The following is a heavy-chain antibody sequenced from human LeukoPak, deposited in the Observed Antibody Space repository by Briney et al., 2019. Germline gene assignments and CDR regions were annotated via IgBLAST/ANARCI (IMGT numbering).Heavy chain of an antibody. V-gene: IGHV1-69*05. D-gene: IGHD2-21*01. CDR2: IIPISVTA. CDR1: GGTFSSYA. Sequence: SVKVSCKASGGTFSSYAISWVRQAPGQGLEWMGGIIPISVTANHAQKFQGRVTITTDASTSTAYMEVSSLRSEDTAVYYCGGAFCGGYGRGDPEYYFDYWGRGTLVSVSS. J-gene: IGHJ4*02. CDR3: GGAFCGGYGRGDPEYYFDY.